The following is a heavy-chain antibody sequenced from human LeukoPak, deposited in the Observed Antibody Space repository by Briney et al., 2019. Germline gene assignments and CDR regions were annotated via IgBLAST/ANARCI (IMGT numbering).Heavy chain of an antibody. Sequence: GGSLRLSCTASEFSISRHYMSWVRQAPGKGLEWVSTFSIGGTTYYAASVKGRFSISRDNSENAVFLYLNILRAEDTATYFCARHSEYYYASSSEWWFDPWGQGTLVIVSS. V-gene: IGHV3-66*04. J-gene: IGHJ5*02. CDR1: EFSISRHY. D-gene: IGHD3-22*01. CDR2: FSIGGTT. CDR3: ARHSEYYYASSSEWWFDP.